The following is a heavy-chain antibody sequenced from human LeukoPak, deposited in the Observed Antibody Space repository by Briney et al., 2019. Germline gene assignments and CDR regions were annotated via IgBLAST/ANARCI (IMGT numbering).Heavy chain of an antibody. D-gene: IGHD3-10*01. V-gene: IGHV3-33*01. Sequence: GGSLRLSCVASGFTFSSYGMHWVRQAPGKGLEWVAVIWYDGSNDYYADSVKGRFTVSRDNSMDTLYLQMNSLRPEDTAVYYCARGGRWFGELLFDAFDIWGQGTVVTVSS. J-gene: IGHJ3*02. CDR2: IWYDGSND. CDR3: ARGGRWFGELLFDAFDI. CDR1: GFTFSSYG.